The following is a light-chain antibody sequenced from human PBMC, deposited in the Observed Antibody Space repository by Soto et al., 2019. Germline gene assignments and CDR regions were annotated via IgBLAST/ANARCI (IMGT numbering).Light chain of an antibody. CDR3: QQYDNLPHT. CDR2: DAS. J-gene: IGKJ3*01. Sequence: DIQMTQSPSSLSASVGDRVTITCQASQDITNYLNWYQQKPGIAPKVLISDASHLEMGVPPRFSGSGSGRECTLTISGLQPEDFAPYDGQQYDNLPHTFGPGAKVEIK. V-gene: IGKV1-33*01. CDR1: QDITNY.